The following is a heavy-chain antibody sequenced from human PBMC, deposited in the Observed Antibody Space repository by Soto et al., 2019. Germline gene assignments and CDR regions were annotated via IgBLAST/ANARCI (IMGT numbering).Heavy chain of an antibody. D-gene: IGHD3-10*01. CDR2: INHSGST. V-gene: IGHV4-34*01. J-gene: IGHJ6*03. CDR1: DGSFSGYD. Sequence: SETLCLTCAVYDGSFSGYDWSWIRQPPGKGLEWIGEINHSGSTNNNTSLKSRVTISVDTSKNQFSLKLSSVTAADTAVYYCARVVHNYYGSGSYYDVHYYYYMDVWGKGTMVTVSS. CDR3: ARVVHNYYGSGSYYDVHYYYYMDV.